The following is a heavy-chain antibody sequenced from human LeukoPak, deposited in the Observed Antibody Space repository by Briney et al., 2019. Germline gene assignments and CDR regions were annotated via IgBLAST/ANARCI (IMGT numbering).Heavy chain of an antibody. CDR3: ARAKRSWYLPSSWFAP. J-gene: IGHJ5*02. D-gene: IGHD6-13*01. V-gene: IGHV1-69*04. CDR1: GGTFSSYA. CDR2: IIPILGIA. Sequence: SVKVSCKASGGTFSSYAISWVRQAPGQGLEWMGRIIPILGIANYAQKFQGRVTITADKSTSTAYMELSSLRSEDTAVYYCARAKRSWYLPSSWFAPWGQGTLVTVSS.